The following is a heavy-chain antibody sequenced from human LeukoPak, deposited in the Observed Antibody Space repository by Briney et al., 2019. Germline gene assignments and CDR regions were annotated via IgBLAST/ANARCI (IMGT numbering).Heavy chain of an antibody. Sequence: SETLSLICTVSGGSISDYHWTWIWQPPGKALEYIGYIYNRGTTYYNPSLKSRVTISADTSKKQFSLKLTSLTAADTAVYYCARGAGGYRFDPWGQGTLVTVSS. CDR1: GGSISDYH. V-gene: IGHV4-59*01. D-gene: IGHD1-1*01. CDR3: ARGAGGYRFDP. CDR2: IYNRGTT. J-gene: IGHJ5*02.